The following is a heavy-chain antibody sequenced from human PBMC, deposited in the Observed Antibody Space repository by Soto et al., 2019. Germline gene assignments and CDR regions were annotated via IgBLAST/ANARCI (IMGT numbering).Heavy chain of an antibody. CDR3: TRGGSCYSSTWAAY. CDR2: ISNSGST. CDR1: GDSIRSYY. V-gene: IGHV4-59*01. Sequence: QVQLQESGPGLVKPSETLSLTCSVSGDSIRSYYWSWFRQPPGKGLEWIGYISNSGSTKYNPSLKSRVTMSMDTSKNQFSLRMTSVTAADTAFYYCTRGGSCYSSTWAAYWGQGILVTVSS. D-gene: IGHD6-13*01. J-gene: IGHJ4*02.